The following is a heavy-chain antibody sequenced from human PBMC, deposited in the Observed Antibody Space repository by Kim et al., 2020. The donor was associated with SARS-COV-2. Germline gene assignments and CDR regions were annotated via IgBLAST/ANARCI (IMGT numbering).Heavy chain of an antibody. V-gene: IGHV3-23*01. CDR1: GLTFSDYA. CDR3: ATMHGSSSQRGPNAFEV. D-gene: IGHD2-15*01. Sequence: GGSLRLSCAASGLTFSDYAMTWVRQAPGKGLEWVSGISGDTYYADSVKGRFAISRDNSKNTLFLQMQSLRVEDTAESYCATMHGSSSQRGPNAFEVWG. CDR2: ISGDT. J-gene: IGHJ3*01.